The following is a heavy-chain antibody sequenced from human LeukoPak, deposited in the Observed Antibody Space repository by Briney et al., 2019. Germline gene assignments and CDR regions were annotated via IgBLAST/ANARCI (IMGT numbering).Heavy chain of an antibody. V-gene: IGHV4-34*01. Sequence: SETLSLTCAVYGGSFSGYYWSWIRQPRGKGLEWIGEINHSGSTNYNPSLKSRVTISVDTSKNQFSLKLSSVTAADTAVYYCARGRCSGGSCYAVDFDYWGQGTLVTVSS. CDR2: INHSGST. CDR1: GGSFSGYY. J-gene: IGHJ4*02. D-gene: IGHD2-15*01. CDR3: ARGRCSGGSCYAVDFDY.